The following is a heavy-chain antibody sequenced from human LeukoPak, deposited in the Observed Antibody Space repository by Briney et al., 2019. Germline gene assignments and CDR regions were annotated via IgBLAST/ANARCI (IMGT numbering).Heavy chain of an antibody. CDR1: GFTFSTYV. V-gene: IGHV3-23*01. CDR2: ISGSGDNT. J-gene: IGHJ4*02. Sequence: PGGSLRLSCAASGFTFSTYVMSWVRQAPGKGLEWVSGISGSGDNTYYADSVKGRFTVSRDNSKNTLYLQMNSLRAEDTAIYYGAKGSCYDTDFDCWVQGTLVAVRS. D-gene: IGHD3-3*01. CDR3: AKGSCYDTDFDC.